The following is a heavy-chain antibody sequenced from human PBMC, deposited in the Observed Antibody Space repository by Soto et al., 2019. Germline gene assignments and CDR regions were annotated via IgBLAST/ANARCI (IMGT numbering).Heavy chain of an antibody. CDR3: ASTDIVVVVAALTHFDY. Sequence: QVQLVQSGAEVKKPGSSVKVSCKASGGTFSSYAISWVRQAPGQGLEWMGGIIPIFGTANYAQKFQGRVTITADESTTTADMELSSLSSEDTAVYYCASTDIVVVVAALTHFDYWGHGTLVTVSS. CDR2: IIPIFGTA. J-gene: IGHJ4*01. CDR1: GGTFSSYA. D-gene: IGHD2-15*01. V-gene: IGHV1-69*12.